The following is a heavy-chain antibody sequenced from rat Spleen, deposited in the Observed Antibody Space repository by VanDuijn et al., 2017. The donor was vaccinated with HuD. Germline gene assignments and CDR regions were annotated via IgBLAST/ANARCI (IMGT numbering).Heavy chain of an antibody. V-gene: IGHV5-25*01. CDR2: ISPSGGNT. Sequence: EVQLVESDGGLVQPGRSLKLSCAASGFTFSDYYMAWVRQGPTKGLEWVASISPSGGNTYYRDSMKGRFTVSRNNAKRILILQINSLRDKDMATYYCGRQGNYGGFRGIMDAWVQAASVTVSS. J-gene: IGHJ4*01. CDR3: GRQGNYGGFRGIMDA. D-gene: IGHD1-11*01. CDR1: GFTFSDYY.